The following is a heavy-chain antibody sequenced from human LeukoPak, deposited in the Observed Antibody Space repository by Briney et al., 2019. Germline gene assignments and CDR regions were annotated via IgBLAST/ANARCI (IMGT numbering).Heavy chain of an antibody. CDR3: ARGVYDILTETYYYHYMDV. CDR2: MNPNSGNT. J-gene: IGHJ6*03. CDR1: GYTCTSYD. Sequence: ASVKVSCKASGYTCTSYDINWVRQATGQGLEWMGWMNPNSGNTGYAQKFQGRVTITRNTSISTAYMELSSLRSEDTAVYYCARGVYDILTETYYYHYMDVWGKGTTVTVSS. D-gene: IGHD3-9*01. V-gene: IGHV1-8*03.